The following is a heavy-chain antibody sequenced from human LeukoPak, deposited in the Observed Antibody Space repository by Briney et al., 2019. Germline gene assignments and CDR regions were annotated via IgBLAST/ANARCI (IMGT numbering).Heavy chain of an antibody. Sequence: PGGSLRLSWAASGFTFSSYSMNWGRQAPGKGLERVSSISSSSSYIYYADSVKGRFTISRDNAKNSLYLQMNSLRAEDTAVYYCARSPNLRYFDWSRGGTLNYFDYWGQGTLVTVSS. CDR1: GFTFSSYS. V-gene: IGHV3-21*01. CDR2: ISSSSSYI. D-gene: IGHD3-9*01. J-gene: IGHJ4*02. CDR3: ARSPNLRYFDWSRGGTLNYFDY.